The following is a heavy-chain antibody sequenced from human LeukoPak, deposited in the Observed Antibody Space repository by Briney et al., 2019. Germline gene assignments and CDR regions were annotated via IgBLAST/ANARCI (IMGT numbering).Heavy chain of an antibody. CDR2: IYHSGRT. V-gene: IGHV4-38-2*02. Sequence: SETLSLTCTVSGYSISSGYYWGWIRQPPGKGLEWIGSIYHSGRTFYNPSLKSRVTISVDTSKNQFSLTSVTAADTAMYYCARKGYCSSTSCYRDLNNWFDPWGQGTLVTVSS. D-gene: IGHD2-2*01. J-gene: IGHJ5*02. CDR1: GYSISSGYY. CDR3: ARKGYCSSTSCYRDLNNWFDP.